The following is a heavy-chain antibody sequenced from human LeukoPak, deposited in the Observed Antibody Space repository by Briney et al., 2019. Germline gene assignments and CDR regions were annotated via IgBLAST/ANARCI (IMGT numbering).Heavy chain of an antibody. Sequence: RPGGSLRLSCAASGFIFSSHWMHWVRQAPGKGLVGVSRISSDGWSTSYADSVKGRFTASRDNAENTLYLQMNSLRAEDTAVYYCARVSQFPGISSDYWGQGSLVTVSS. CDR1: GFIFSSHW. CDR3: ARVSQFPGISSDY. J-gene: IGHJ4*02. D-gene: IGHD2-21*01. CDR2: ISSDGWST. V-gene: IGHV3-74*01.